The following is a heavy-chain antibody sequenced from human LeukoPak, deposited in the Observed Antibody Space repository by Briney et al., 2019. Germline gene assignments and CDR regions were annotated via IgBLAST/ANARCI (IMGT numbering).Heavy chain of an antibody. CDR1: GGTFSSYA. Sequence: ASVKVSCKASGGTFSSYAISWVRQAPGQGLEWMGRIIPILGIANYAQKFQGRVTITADKSTSTAYMELSSLRSEDTAVYYCARGPIDYGDFGSCFDYWGQGTLVTVSS. CDR2: IIPILGIA. V-gene: IGHV1-69*04. CDR3: ARGPIDYGDFGSCFDY. J-gene: IGHJ4*02. D-gene: IGHD4-17*01.